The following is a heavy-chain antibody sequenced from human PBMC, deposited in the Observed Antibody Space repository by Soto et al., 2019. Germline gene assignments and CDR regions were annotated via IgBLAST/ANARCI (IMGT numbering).Heavy chain of an antibody. CDR1: GFTVSNNY. CDR3: TRFAFNSRFDV. CDR2: TYSGDTT. V-gene: IGHV3-66*01. J-gene: IGHJ4*02. Sequence: EVQLVESGGGLVQPGGSLRLSCVVSGFTVSNNYISWVRQAPGKGLEWVSVTYSGDTTYYADSVKGRFTVSRDISKNTLYLQMNSRRAEDTAVCYCTRFAFNSRFDVWGQGTLVTVSS. D-gene: IGHD1-1*01.